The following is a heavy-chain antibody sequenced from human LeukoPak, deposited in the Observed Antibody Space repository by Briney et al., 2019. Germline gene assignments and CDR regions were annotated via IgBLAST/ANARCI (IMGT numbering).Heavy chain of an antibody. CDR1: ETFSSHA. Sequence: ASVKVSCRASETFSSHAITWVRQAPGQGLEWMGRIIPIVDLVNSAQKFQGRVTFTADKSTTTAYMELSSLRSEDMAVYYCARAEEDRSGSFCGGYWGQGTLITVSS. CDR2: IIPIVDLV. V-gene: IGHV1-69*04. J-gene: IGHJ4*02. CDR3: ARAEEDRSGSFCGGY. D-gene: IGHD3-10*01.